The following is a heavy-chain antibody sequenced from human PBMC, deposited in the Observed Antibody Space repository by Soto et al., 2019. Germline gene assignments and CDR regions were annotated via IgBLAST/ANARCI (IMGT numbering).Heavy chain of an antibody. Sequence: SVNVYCKASGGAFSSYAISWVRQAPGKGLEWMGGIIPIFGTANYAQKFQGRVTITADESTSTAYMELSSLRSEDTAVYYCARSYSSSSYAYYYYDGMDVWGQGTTVTVSS. CDR1: GGAFSSYA. CDR2: IIPIFGTA. D-gene: IGHD6-6*01. V-gene: IGHV1-69*13. CDR3: ARSYSSSSYAYYYYDGMDV. J-gene: IGHJ6*02.